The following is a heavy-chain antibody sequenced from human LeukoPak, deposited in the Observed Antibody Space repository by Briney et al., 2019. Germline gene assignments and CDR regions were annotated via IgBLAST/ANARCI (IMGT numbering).Heavy chain of an antibody. Sequence: PSETLSLTCTVSGGSISSSSYYWGWIRQPPGKGLEWIGSIYYSGSTYYNPSLKSRVTISVDTSKNQFSLKLSSVTAADTAVYYCARALWFGESPPYWGQGTLVTVSS. CDR2: IYYSGST. V-gene: IGHV4-39*07. CDR1: GGSISSSSYY. D-gene: IGHD3-10*01. CDR3: ARALWFGESPPY. J-gene: IGHJ4*02.